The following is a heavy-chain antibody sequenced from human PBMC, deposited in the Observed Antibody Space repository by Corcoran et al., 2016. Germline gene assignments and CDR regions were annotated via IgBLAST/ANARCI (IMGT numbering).Heavy chain of an antibody. D-gene: IGHD4-17*01. J-gene: IGHJ3*02. CDR2: IYPGDSDT. CDR3: ARDHTTVGTPDAFDI. CDR1: GYSVTSYW. V-gene: IGHV5-51*01. Sequence: EVQLVQSGAEVKKPGESLKISCKGSGYSVTSYWIGWVRQMPGKGLEWMGIIYPGDSDTRYSPSFQGQVTISADKSISTAYLQWSSLKASDTAMYYCARDHTTVGTPDAFDIWGQGTMVTVSS.